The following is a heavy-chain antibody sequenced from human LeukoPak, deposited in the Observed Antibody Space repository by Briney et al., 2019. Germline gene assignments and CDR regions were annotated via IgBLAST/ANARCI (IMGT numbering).Heavy chain of an antibody. D-gene: IGHD5-18*01. J-gene: IGHJ4*02. CDR1: GFTLSSYW. Sequence: GGSLRLSCAASGFTLSSYWMSWVRQAPGKGLEWVANIKQDGSEKYYVDSVKGRFTISRDNAKNSLYLQMNSLRAEDTAVYYCARDAGPRGYSYGYDYWGQGTLVTVSS. CDR3: ARDAGPRGYSYGYDY. V-gene: IGHV3-7*01. CDR2: IKQDGSEK.